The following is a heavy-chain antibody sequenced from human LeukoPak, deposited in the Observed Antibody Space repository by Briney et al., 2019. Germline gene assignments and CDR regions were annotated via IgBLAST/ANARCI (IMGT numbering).Heavy chain of an antibody. V-gene: IGHV1-46*01. CDR3: ARDERDGGDTAMFGANNWFDP. D-gene: IGHD5-18*01. CDR1: GYTFTSYY. CDR2: INPCGFST. J-gene: IGHJ5*02. Sequence: GASVKVSCKASGYTFTSYYMHWVRQAPGQGLEWMGRINPCGFSTTYAQKFQGRVTMTRDTSTSTVYMELSSLRFEDTAVYYCARDERDGGDTAMFGANNWFDPWGQGTLVTVSS.